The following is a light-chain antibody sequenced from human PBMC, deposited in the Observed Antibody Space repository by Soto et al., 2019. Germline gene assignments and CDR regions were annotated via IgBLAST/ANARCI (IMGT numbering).Light chain of an antibody. V-gene: IGKV3-11*01. J-gene: IGKJ5*01. CDR1: QSISSY. Sequence: EILVTQSPAPLSLSPSDMATLSGGTSQSISSYLAWYQQKPGQANRLLIYDASNMGTGIPARLSGSGSGTDFTLTISSLEPEDFAAYYGQQCSNWPPAVGQGTRLE. CDR2: DAS. CDR3: QQCSNWPPA.